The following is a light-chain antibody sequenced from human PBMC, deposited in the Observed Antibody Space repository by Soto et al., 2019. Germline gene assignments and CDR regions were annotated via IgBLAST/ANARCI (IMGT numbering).Light chain of an antibody. V-gene: IGKV1-6*01. CDR2: DAS. Sequence: AMQMTQSPSSLSASVGDRVTITYRASQGIRNDLSWYQQKPGKAPKLLIYDASTLQSGVPSRFSGSGSDRDFTLTISSLQPEDFGTYYCLQVDRFPLTFGGGTKVEIK. J-gene: IGKJ4*01. CDR3: LQVDRFPLT. CDR1: QGIRND.